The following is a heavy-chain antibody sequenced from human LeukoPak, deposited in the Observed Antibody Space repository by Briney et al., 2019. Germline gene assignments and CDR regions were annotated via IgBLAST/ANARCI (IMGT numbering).Heavy chain of an antibody. V-gene: IGHV3-21*01. Sequence: PGGSLRLSCAASGFTFSSYSMNWVRQAPGKGLEWVSSISSSYSYIYYADSVKGRFTISRDNAKNSLYLQVNSLRAEDTAVYYCASSGYDPNRFDYWGQGTLVTVSS. J-gene: IGHJ4*02. CDR2: ISSSYSYI. CDR3: ASSGYDPNRFDY. D-gene: IGHD5-12*01. CDR1: GFTFSSYS.